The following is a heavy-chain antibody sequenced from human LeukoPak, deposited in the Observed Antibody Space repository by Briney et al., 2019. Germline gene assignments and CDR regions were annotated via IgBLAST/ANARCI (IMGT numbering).Heavy chain of an antibody. D-gene: IGHD3-10*01. CDR2: INPNSGGT. CDR3: ARTMVRGVLYYFDY. J-gene: IGHJ4*02. V-gene: IGHV1-2*02. Sequence: ASVKVSCKASGYTFTGYYMHWVRQAPGQGLEWMGWINPNSGGTNYAQKFQGRVTMTRDTSISTACMELSRLRSDDTAVYYCARTMVRGVLYYFDYWGQGTLVTVSS. CDR1: GYTFTGYY.